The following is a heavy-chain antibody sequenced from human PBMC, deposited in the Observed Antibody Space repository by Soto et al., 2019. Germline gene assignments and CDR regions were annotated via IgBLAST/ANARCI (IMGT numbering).Heavy chain of an antibody. CDR3: ARADVVVPAAISRPSYFDY. V-gene: IGHV4-34*01. CDR1: GGSFSGYY. CDR2: INHSGST. D-gene: IGHD2-2*02. J-gene: IGHJ4*02. Sequence: SETLSLTCAVYGGSFSGYYWSWIRQPPGKGLEWIGEINHSGSTNYNPSLKSRVTISVDTSKNQFSLKLSSVTAADTAVYYCARADVVVPAAISRPSYFDYWGQGTLVTVSS.